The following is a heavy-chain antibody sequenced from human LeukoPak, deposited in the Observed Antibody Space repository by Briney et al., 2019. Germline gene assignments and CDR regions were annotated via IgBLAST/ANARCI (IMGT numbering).Heavy chain of an antibody. D-gene: IGHD2-2*01. J-gene: IGHJ4*02. CDR1: GVSFGRYS. CDR3: ARVGSTPAKFDH. Sequence: PSETLSLTCAVPGVSFGRYSWTWIRQSPAKGLECIGEINFSGYTKYNPSLKSRVTMSVDTSKNQFSLKLASVTAADTAIYFCARVGSTPAKFDHWGQGTLVTVSS. CDR2: INFSGYT. V-gene: IGHV4-34*01.